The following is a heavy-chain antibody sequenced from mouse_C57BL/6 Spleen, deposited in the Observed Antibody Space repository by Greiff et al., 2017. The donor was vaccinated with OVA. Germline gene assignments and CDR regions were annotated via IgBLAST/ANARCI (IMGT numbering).Heavy chain of an antibody. D-gene: IGHD1-1*01. CDR1: GFTFSSYA. J-gene: IGHJ1*03. CDR2: ISSGGDYI. V-gene: IGHV5-9-1*02. CDR3: TRGPDYYGSSYWYFDV. Sequence: EVKVEESGEGLVKPGGSLKLSCAASGFTFSSYAMSWVRQTPEKRLEWVAYISSGGDYIYYADTVKGRFTIFRDNARNTLYLQRSSLKSEDTAMYYCTRGPDYYGSSYWYFDVWGTGTTVTVSS.